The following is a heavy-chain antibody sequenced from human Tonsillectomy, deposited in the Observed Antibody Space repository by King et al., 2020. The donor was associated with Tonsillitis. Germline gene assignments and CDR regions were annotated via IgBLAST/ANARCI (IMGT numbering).Heavy chain of an antibody. CDR1: GDSISSGGYS. V-gene: IGHV4-30-4*07. CDR2: ISYRGST. Sequence: VQLQESGPGLVKPSQTLSLTCAVSGDSISSGGYSWRWIRQPPGKGLEWIGFISYRGSTYYIPSLKSRVTISVDTSKNHFSLKLSSVTAADTAVYFCARGSLDYFDSTGYYSHDAFDIWGQGTMVTVSS. D-gene: IGHD3-22*01. J-gene: IGHJ3*02. CDR3: ARGSLDYFDSTGYYSHDAFDI.